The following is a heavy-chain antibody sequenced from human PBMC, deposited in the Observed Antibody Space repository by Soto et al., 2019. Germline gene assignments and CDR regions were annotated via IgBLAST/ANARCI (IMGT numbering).Heavy chain of an antibody. J-gene: IGHJ4*02. Sequence: ASVKVSCKSSGFTFTSYAIHWLRQAPGQRPQWMGWINGGSGNTKYSQDFQGRVTFTRDTFATTAYLELSSLRSEDTAVYYCARVPPWGNSAGDYYIQHYDSWGQGTPVSVSS. V-gene: IGHV1-3*01. CDR1: GFTFTSYA. CDR3: ARVPPWGNSAGDYYIQHYDS. D-gene: IGHD3-10*01. CDR2: INGGSGNT.